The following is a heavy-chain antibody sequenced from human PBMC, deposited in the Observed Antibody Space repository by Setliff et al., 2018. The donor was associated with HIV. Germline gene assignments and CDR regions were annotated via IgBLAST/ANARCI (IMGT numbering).Heavy chain of an antibody. J-gene: IGHJ5*02. CDR3: AGGTWFDGLDP. CDR1: GDSVSSTSGA. CDR2: TYYRSEWKN. Sequence: SQTLSLTCVISGDSVSSTSGAWTWIRQSPSGGLEWLGRTYYRSEWKNDYAVSLKSRITVNADTSKNQFSLHLKSVTPEDSAVYYCAGGTWFDGLDPWSQGSLVTVS. V-gene: IGHV6-1*01. D-gene: IGHD3-9*01.